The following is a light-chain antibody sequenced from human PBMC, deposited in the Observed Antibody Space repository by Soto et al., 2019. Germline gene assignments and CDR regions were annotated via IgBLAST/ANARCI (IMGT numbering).Light chain of an antibody. CDR3: QQYDSLPPYT. CDR1: QDISNY. V-gene: IGKV1-33*01. Sequence: DIQMTQSPSSLSASVGDRVTITCQASQDISNYLNWYQQKPGKAPKLLIYDASNLETGVPSRFSGSGSGTDFTFTISSLQPEDIATYYCQQYDSLPPYTFGQGTTLEIK. J-gene: IGKJ2*01. CDR2: DAS.